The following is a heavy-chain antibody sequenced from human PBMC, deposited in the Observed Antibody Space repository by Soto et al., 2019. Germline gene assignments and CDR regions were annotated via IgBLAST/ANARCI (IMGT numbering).Heavy chain of an antibody. J-gene: IGHJ4*02. Sequence: EVQLLESGGGLVQPGGSLTLSCAASGFTFNRYAMNWVRQAAGKGLEWVSGISGSGATTYYADSVKGRFTISRDNSKNTLYLQMNSLRAGDTAVYYCAKDPEVVVTAPDYWGQGTLVTVSS. CDR3: AKDPEVVVTAPDY. CDR1: GFTFNRYA. V-gene: IGHV3-23*01. CDR2: ISGSGATT. D-gene: IGHD2-21*02.